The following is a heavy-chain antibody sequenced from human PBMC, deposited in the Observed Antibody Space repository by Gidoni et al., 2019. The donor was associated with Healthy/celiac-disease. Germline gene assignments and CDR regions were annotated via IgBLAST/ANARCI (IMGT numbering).Heavy chain of an antibody. CDR1: GFTFGDDA. CDR3: TRDHPYSSGWLGFDY. D-gene: IGHD6-19*01. CDR2: IRSKAYGGTT. V-gene: IGHV3-49*05. Sequence: EVQLVESGGGLVKPGRSLRLSCTASGFTFGDDAMSWFRQAPGKGLEWVGFIRSKAYGGTTEYAASVKGRFTISRDDSKSIAYLQMNSLKTEDTAVYYCTRDHPYSSGWLGFDYWGQGTLVTVSS. J-gene: IGHJ4*02.